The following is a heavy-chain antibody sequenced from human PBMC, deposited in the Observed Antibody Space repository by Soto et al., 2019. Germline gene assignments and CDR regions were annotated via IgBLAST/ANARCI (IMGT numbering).Heavy chain of an antibody. Sequence: QVQLVQSGAEVKKPGSSVKVSCKASGGTFSSYTISWVRQAPGQGLEWMGRIIPTLGIANYAQKFQGRVTITADKSTSTAYMELSSLRSEDTAVYYCARELSTAVAGDWGQGTLVTVSS. D-gene: IGHD6-19*01. CDR2: IIPTLGIA. J-gene: IGHJ4*02. CDR3: ARELSTAVAGD. CDR1: GGTFSSYT. V-gene: IGHV1-69*08.